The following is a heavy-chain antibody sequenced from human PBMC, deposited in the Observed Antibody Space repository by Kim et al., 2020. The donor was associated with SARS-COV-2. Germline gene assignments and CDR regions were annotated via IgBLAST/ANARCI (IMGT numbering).Heavy chain of an antibody. CDR3: ARGRGDRIAAVRYYYYYYMDV. CDR2: IYYSGST. Sequence: SETLSLTCTVSGGSISSSSYYWGWIRQPPGKGLEWIGSIYYSGSTYYNPSLKSRVTISVDTSKNQFSLKLSSVTAADTAVYYCARGRGDRIAAVRYYYYYYMDVWGKGTTVTVSS. J-gene: IGHJ6*03. V-gene: IGHV4-39*01. CDR1: GGSISSSSYY. D-gene: IGHD6-13*01.